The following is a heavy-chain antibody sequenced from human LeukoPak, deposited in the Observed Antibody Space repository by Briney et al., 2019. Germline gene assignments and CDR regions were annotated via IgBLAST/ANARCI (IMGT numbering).Heavy chain of an antibody. CDR1: GGSVSSGSYY. Sequence: PSETLSLTCTVSGGSVSSGSYYWSWIRQPPGKGLEWIGYIYYSGSTNYNPSLKSRVTISVDTSKNQFSLKLSSVTAADTAVYYCARVNKVAAAGTFDYWGQGTLVTVSS. CDR2: IYYSGST. CDR3: ARVNKVAAAGTFDY. V-gene: IGHV4-61*01. J-gene: IGHJ4*02. D-gene: IGHD6-13*01.